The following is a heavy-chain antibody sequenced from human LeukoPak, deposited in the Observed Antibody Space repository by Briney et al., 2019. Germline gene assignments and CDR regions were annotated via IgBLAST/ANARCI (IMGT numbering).Heavy chain of an antibody. J-gene: IGHJ4*02. V-gene: IGHV4-59*08. Sequence: KPSETLSLTCTVSGGSISSYYWSWIRQPPGKGLEWIGYIYYSGSTNYNPSLKSRVTISVDTSKNQFSLKLSSVTAADTAVYYCARGGVGAYFDYWGQGTLVTVSS. CDR1: GGSISSYY. D-gene: IGHD1-26*01. CDR3: ARGGVGAYFDY. CDR2: IYYSGST.